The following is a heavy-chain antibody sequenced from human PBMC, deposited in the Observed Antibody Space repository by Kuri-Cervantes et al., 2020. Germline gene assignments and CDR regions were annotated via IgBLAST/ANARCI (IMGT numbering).Heavy chain of an antibody. V-gene: IGHV3-7*01. CDR2: IKHDANDK. J-gene: IGHJ4*02. CDR1: EVTVSSYW. D-gene: IGHD6-19*01. Sequence: GGSLRLSCAGSEVTVSSYWISWVRQAPGQGLEWVANIKHDANDKDYVGSVKGRFTIYRDNSKNTLYLRMNSLKADDTAVYYCARDPSPDPYTSGPYYFDYWGQGTLVTVSS. CDR3: ARDPSPDPYTSGPYYFDY.